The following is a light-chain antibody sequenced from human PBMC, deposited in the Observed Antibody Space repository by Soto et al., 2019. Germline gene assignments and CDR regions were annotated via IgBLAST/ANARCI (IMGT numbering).Light chain of an antibody. V-gene: IGKV3-20*01. CDR1: QSVSSSY. Sequence: EIVLTQSPGTLSLSPGERAALSCRASQSVSSSYLAWYQQKPGQAPRLLIYGASNRATGIPDRLTGSGSGTDFTITISRLEPEDFAVYYYQQYGSSDTFGQGTKVDIK. J-gene: IGKJ1*01. CDR2: GAS. CDR3: QQYGSSDT.